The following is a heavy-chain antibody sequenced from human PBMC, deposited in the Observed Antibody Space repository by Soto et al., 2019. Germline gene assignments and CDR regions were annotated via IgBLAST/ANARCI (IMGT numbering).Heavy chain of an antibody. D-gene: IGHD4-17*01. CDR3: ARVLPDYGDHGGDFDY. Sequence: APVKVSCKGSGYTFTVYYLHRLRHEHGQGREWMGIMNPSGGSRGYAQKFQGRVTMTRDTSTSTVYMELSSLRSEDTAVYYCARVLPDYGDHGGDFDYWGQGTLVTVSS. CDR1: GYTFTVYY. CDR2: MNPSGGSR. V-gene: IGHV1-46*01. J-gene: IGHJ4*02.